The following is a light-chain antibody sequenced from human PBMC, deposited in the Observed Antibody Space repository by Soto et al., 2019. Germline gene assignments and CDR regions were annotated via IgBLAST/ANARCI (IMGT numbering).Light chain of an antibody. CDR2: DAS. J-gene: IGKJ2*01. V-gene: IGKV1-33*01. Sequence: DIQMTQSPSSLSASVGDRVTITCQASHDISNSLNWFQQKPGKAPKLLISDASNLETGVPSRFTGGGSGTDFTFTISSLQHEDLATYYCQQYHNLPRTFGQGTKLEIK. CDR3: QQYHNLPRT. CDR1: HDISNS.